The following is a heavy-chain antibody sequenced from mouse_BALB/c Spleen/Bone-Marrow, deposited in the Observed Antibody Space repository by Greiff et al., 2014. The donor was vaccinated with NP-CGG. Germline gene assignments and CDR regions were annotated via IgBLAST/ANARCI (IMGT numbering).Heavy chain of an antibody. CDR2: IRNKANGYTT. V-gene: IGHV7-3*02. CDR1: GFTFTDYY. D-gene: IGHD1-1*01. J-gene: IGHJ2*01. CDR3: ARDMGLLRFDY. Sequence: EVKLVESGGGLVQPGGSLRLSCATSGFTFTDYYMSWVRQPPGKALEWLAFIRNKANGYTTEYSASVKGRFTISRDNSQSILYLQMNPLRAEDSATYYCARDMGLLRFDYWGHGTTLTVSS.